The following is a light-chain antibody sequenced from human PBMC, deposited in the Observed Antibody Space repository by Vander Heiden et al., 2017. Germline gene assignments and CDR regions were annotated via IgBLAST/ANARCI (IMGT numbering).Light chain of an antibody. J-gene: IGKJ1*01. CDR3: QQYGTSPWT. CDR2: GPS. V-gene: IGKV3-20*01. Sequence: EVVFAQSPGTLSLSPGERAPLFCRASQSVSSSYLAWYQQKPGQAPRLLIYGPSSRATGIPDRFSGSGSGTDFTLTISRLEPEDFAVYYCQQYGTSPWTFGQGTKVEIK. CDR1: QSVSSSY.